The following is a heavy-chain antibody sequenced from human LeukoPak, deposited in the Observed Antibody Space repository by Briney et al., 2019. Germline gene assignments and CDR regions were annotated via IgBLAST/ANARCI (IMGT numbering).Heavy chain of an antibody. CDR1: GYTFTGYY. CDR2: INPNSGGT. CDR3: ARTEAPNYYGSGSSPFDY. V-gene: IGHV1-2*02. Sequence: ASVKVSCKASGYTFTGYYMHWVRQAPGQGLEWMGWINPNSGGTNYARKFQGRVTMTRDTSISTAYMELSRLRSDDTAVYYCARTEAPNYYGSGSSPFDYWGQGTLVTVSS. J-gene: IGHJ4*02. D-gene: IGHD3-10*01.